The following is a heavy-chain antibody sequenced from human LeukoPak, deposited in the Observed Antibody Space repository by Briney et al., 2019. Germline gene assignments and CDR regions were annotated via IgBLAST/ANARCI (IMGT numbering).Heavy chain of an antibody. CDR1: GFTFSSYS. Sequence: GGSLGLSCAASGFTFSSYSMNWVRQAPGKGLEWVSYISSSSSTIYYADSVKGRFTISRDNAKNSLYLQMNSLRDEDTAVYYCARGTHSPQEYYYDSSGSDAFDIWGQGTMVTVSS. CDR2: ISSSSSTI. J-gene: IGHJ3*02. V-gene: IGHV3-48*02. CDR3: ARGTHSPQEYYYDSSGSDAFDI. D-gene: IGHD3-22*01.